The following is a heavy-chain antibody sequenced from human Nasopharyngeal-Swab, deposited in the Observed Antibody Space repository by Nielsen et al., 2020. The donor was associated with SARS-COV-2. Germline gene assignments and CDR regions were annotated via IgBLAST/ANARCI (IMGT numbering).Heavy chain of an antibody. J-gene: IGHJ6*02. D-gene: IGHD6-13*01. CDR3: AKSRGALIAAADGYYYYGMDV. CDR2: ISWNSGSI. Sequence: SLKISCAASGFTFDDYAMHWVRQVPGKGLEWVSGISWNSGSIGYADSVKGRYTISRDNAKNSLYLQMNSLRAEDTALYYCAKSRGALIAAADGYYYYGMDVWGQGTTVTVSS. CDR1: GFTFDDYA. V-gene: IGHV3-9*01.